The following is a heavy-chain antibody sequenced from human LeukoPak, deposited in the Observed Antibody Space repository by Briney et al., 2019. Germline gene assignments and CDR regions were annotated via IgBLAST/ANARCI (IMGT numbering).Heavy chain of an antibody. CDR3: AKDRIQYSYGYGPDY. J-gene: IGHJ4*02. V-gene: IGHV3-53*05. CDR2: IYSGGST. D-gene: IGHD5-18*01. CDR1: GFTVSNNY. Sequence: GGSLRLSCAASGFTVSNNYMNWVRQAPGKGLEWVSLIYSGGSTYYADSVKGRFTISRDNSKNTLYLQMNSLRAEDTAVYYCAKDRIQYSYGYGPDYWGQGTLVTVSS.